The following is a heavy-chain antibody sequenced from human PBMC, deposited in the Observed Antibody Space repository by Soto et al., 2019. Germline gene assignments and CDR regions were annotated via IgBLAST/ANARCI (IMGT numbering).Heavy chain of an antibody. J-gene: IGHJ3*01. CDR1: GYSFIIYW. Sequence: GESLKISCKTSGYSFIIYWVAWVRQLPGKGLEWMGTFYPGDSTSTYSPSFQGQVTISVDTSITTAYLQLNSLKASDTAMYYCAXIIGYCRNNDCSWTFDVWGQGTMVTVSS. V-gene: IGHV5-51*01. CDR3: AXIIGYCRNNDCSWTFDV. D-gene: IGHD2-15*01. CDR2: FYPGDSTS.